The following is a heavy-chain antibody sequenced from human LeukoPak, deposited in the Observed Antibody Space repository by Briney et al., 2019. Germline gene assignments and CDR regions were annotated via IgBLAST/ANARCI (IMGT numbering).Heavy chain of an antibody. Sequence: SETLSLTCSVSGGSISGYYWSWIRQPAGKGLEWIGRIYTSGSTNYNPSLKSRVTMSVDTSKNQFSLKLSSVTAADTAVYYCARLGGGYSSSWYQFFDYWGQGTLVTVSS. CDR1: GGSISGYY. V-gene: IGHV4-4*07. CDR3: ARLGGGYSSSWYQFFDY. D-gene: IGHD6-13*01. CDR2: IYTSGST. J-gene: IGHJ4*02.